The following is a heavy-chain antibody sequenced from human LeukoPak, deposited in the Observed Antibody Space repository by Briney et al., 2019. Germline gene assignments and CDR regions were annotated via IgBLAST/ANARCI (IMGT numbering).Heavy chain of an antibody. CDR1: GCTFISYA. CDR3: AKAYYYYSSGQRAFDI. J-gene: IGHJ3*02. V-gene: IGHV3-23*01. D-gene: IGHD3-22*01. CDR2: NSGSGGST. Sequence: PGWSLTLSCAASGCTFISYAMSGLRQAPGKGLEGVSGNSGSGGSTYYADSVKGRFTIYRDNSKNTLYLHMNSLRAEDTAVYYCAKAYYYYSSGQRAFDIWGQGAKVTGSS.